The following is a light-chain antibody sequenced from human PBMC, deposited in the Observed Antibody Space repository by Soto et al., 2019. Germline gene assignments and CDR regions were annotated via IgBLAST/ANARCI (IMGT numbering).Light chain of an antibody. CDR2: GAS. CDR1: QSVTSNY. CDR3: HQYTSSPT. J-gene: IGKJ4*01. Sequence: EIVLTQSPGTLSLSPGETATLSCRASQSVTSNYLAWYQQKPGQAPRLLVYGASSRATGIPDRLSGSGSGTDFTLTISRLEPEDFAAYYCHQYTSSPTFGGGTKV. V-gene: IGKV3-20*01.